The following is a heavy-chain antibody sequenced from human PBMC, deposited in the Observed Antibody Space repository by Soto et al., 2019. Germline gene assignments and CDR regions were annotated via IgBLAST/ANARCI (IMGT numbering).Heavy chain of an antibody. Sequence: QLQLQESGPGLVKPSETLSLTCTVSGGSISSRGDYWGWIRQPPGKGLEWIGTIYYSGSTYYNPSTKSRVTISVDTSKNQFSLKLSSVTAADTAVYYCATSNGFDPWGQGTLVTVSS. CDR3: ATSNGFDP. J-gene: IGHJ5*02. CDR1: GGSISSRGDY. CDR2: IYYSGST. V-gene: IGHV4-39*01.